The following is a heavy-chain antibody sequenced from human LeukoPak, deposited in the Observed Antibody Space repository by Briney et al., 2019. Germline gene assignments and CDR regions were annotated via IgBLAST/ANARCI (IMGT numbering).Heavy chain of an antibody. CDR2: IRQDGSEK. J-gene: IGHJ5*02. D-gene: IGHD2/OR15-2a*01. Sequence: TGGSLRLSCAASGFSFSRYWMSWVRQAPGKGLEWVANIRQDGSEKYYVDSVEGRFTISRDNAKNSLYLQMNSLRGEDAAVYYCASDRSMSGPPFSNWFDPWGQGTLVSVSS. V-gene: IGHV3-7*01. CDR1: GFSFSRYW. CDR3: ASDRSMSGPPFSNWFDP.